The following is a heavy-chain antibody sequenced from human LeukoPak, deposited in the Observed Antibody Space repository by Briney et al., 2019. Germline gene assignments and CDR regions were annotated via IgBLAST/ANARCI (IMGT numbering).Heavy chain of an antibody. CDR1: GFTLSTYA. J-gene: IGHJ6*03. D-gene: IGHD3-10*01. CDR3: ARDGRSSRITRAYYYMDV. V-gene: IGHV3-23*01. CDR2: TGSSDAGT. Sequence: GGSLRLSCAASGFTLSTYAMSWVRQTPGKGLEWVAATGSSDAGTYHADSVRGRFTISRDNSKNTLYLQMNSLRAEDTAVYYCARDGRSSRITRAYYYMDVWGKGTTVTISS.